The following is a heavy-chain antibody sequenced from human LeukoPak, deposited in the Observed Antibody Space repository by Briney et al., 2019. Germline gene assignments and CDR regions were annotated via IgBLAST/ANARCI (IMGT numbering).Heavy chain of an antibody. Sequence: GGSLRLSCAASGFIFSGFAMSWVRQGPGKGLEWVSAISGSGGSTYNADSVKGRFTISRDNSKNTLYLQMNSLRAEDTAVYYCAKIRITMVRGVFFDYWGQGTLVTVSS. CDR1: GFIFSGFA. CDR3: AKIRITMVRGVFFDY. D-gene: IGHD3-10*01. J-gene: IGHJ4*02. V-gene: IGHV3-23*01. CDR2: ISGSGGST.